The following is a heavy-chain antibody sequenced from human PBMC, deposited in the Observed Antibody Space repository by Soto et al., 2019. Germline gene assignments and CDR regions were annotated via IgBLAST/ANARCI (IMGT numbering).Heavy chain of an antibody. V-gene: IGHV4-59*01. Sequence: QVQLLESGPGLVKPSETLSLTCTVSGGSISTYYWSWIRQPPGEGLEWIGYIYYGGTTNYNPSLKSRVTISVDTSKNQFSLRLTSVTAADTAVYYCARGEGRKYHNYWGQGTLVTVSS. CDR1: GGSISTYY. D-gene: IGHD2-2*01. J-gene: IGHJ4*02. CDR2: IYYGGTT. CDR3: ARGEGRKYHNY.